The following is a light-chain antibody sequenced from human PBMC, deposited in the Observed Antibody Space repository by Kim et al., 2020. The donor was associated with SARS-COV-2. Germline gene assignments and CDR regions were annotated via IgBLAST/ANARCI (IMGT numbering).Light chain of an antibody. V-gene: IGLV2-11*01. CDR3: CSYAGNYTVV. J-gene: IGLJ3*02. CDR2: DVS. CDR1: SSDIGGYNY. Sequence: QSALTEPRSVSGSPGQSVTLSCTGTSSDIGGYNYVSWYQHHPGKAPKLMISDVSKRPSGVPDRFSGSKSGNTASLTISGLQVEDEADYYCCSYAGNYTVVFGGGTQLTFL.